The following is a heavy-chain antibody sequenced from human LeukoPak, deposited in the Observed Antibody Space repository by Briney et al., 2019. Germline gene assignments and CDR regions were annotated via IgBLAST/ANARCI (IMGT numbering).Heavy chain of an antibody. D-gene: IGHD1-26*01. Sequence: KTSXTLSLTCTVSGGSISSYKWSWMRQPAGKGLEWIGRIYSSGSTNYTPYLKRRVTMSVDTSKNQFSLKLSSVTAADTAVYYCARGIVGATAPDYWGQGALVSVSS. CDR3: ARGIVGATAPDY. J-gene: IGHJ4*02. CDR1: GGSISSYK. V-gene: IGHV4-4*07. CDR2: IYSSGST.